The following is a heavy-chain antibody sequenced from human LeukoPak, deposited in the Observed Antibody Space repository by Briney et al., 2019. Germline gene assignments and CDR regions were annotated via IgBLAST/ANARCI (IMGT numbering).Heavy chain of an antibody. CDR1: GFTFSSYW. V-gene: IGHV3-73*01. J-gene: IGHJ4*02. CDR2: IRGKADNYAT. Sequence: GGSLRLSCAASGFTFSSYWMSWVRQASGKGLEWVGRIRGKADNYATAYAASVQGRCTISRDDSQNTAYLQLNSLKTEDTAVYYCTQNNYWGQGALVTVSS. CDR3: TQNNY.